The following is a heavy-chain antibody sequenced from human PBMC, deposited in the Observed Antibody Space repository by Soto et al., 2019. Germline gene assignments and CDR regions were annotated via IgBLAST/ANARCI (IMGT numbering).Heavy chain of an antibody. CDR2: ISGSGSST. V-gene: IGHV3-23*01. D-gene: IGHD3-3*01. CDR3: ARVFEWDLGYYMDV. Sequence: PGGSLRLSCAASGFTFSSYAMSWVRQAPGKGLEWVSGISGSGSSTYYADSVKGRFTISRDNSKNTLYLEMNSLRVEDTAAYYCARVFEWDLGYYMDVWGKGTTVTVSS. J-gene: IGHJ6*03. CDR1: GFTFSSYA.